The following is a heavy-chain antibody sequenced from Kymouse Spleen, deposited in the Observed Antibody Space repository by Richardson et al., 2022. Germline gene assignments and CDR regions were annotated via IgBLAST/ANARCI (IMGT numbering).Heavy chain of an antibody. J-gene: IGHJ6*02. D-gene: IGHD6-6*01. CDR2: IYYSGST. V-gene: IGHV4-61*01. CDR3: ARDTGAARRGYYYYGMDV. Sequence: QVQLQESGPGLVKPSETLSLTCTVSGGSVSSGSYYWSWIRQPPGKGLEWIGYIYYSGSTNYNPSLKSRVTISVDTSKNQFSLKLSSVTAADTAVYYCARDTGAARRGYYYYGMDVWGQGTTVTVSS. CDR1: GGSVSSGSYY.